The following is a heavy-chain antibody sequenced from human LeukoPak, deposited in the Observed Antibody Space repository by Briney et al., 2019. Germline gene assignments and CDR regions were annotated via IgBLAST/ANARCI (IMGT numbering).Heavy chain of an antibody. CDR1: GGSISSGGYY. CDR2: INHSGST. V-gene: IGHV4-39*01. Sequence: SQTLSLTCTVSGGSISSGGYYWSWIRQPPGKGLEWIGEINHSGSTNYNPSLKSRVTISVDTSKNQFSLKLSSVTAADTAVYYCARHYYDSSGYYYWFDPWGQGTLVTVSS. CDR3: ARHYYDSSGYYYWFDP. D-gene: IGHD3-22*01. J-gene: IGHJ5*02.